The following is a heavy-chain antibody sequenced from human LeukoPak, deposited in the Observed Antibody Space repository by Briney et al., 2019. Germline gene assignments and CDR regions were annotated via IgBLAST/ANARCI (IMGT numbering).Heavy chain of an antibody. D-gene: IGHD6-19*01. CDR1: GFSFSSYW. Sequence: GESLKISCTASGFSFSSYWMHWVRQAPGKGLVWVSRIDSSGIDTSYADSVKGRFTISRDNAKNTLYLQMNSLRAEDTAVYYCARVGPIEVAGTHPDYYYYYMDVWGKGTTVTISS. V-gene: IGHV3-74*01. CDR2: IDSSGIDT. J-gene: IGHJ6*03. CDR3: ARVGPIEVAGTHPDYYYYYMDV.